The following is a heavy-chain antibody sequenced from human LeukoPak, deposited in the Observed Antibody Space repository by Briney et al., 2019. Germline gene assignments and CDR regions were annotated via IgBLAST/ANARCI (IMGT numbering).Heavy chain of an antibody. CDR3: ARDSGYSSSWPPYYYYGMDV. D-gene: IGHD6-13*01. CDR2: ISSSSSYI. Sequence: GGSLRLSCAASGFTFSSYSMNWVRQAPGKGLEWVSSISSSSSYIYYADSVKGRFTISRDNAKNLLYLQMNSLRAEDTAVYYCARDSGYSSSWPPYYYYGMDVWGQGTTVTVSS. CDR1: GFTFSSYS. J-gene: IGHJ6*02. V-gene: IGHV3-21*01.